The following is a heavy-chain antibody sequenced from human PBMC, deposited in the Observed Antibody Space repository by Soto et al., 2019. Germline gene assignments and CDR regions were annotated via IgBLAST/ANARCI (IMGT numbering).Heavy chain of an antibody. CDR3: ARVFSDSSSFFDP. CDR1: GGSISSGGYY. CDR2: IYYSGST. J-gene: IGHJ5*02. Sequence: SETLSLTCTVSGGSISSGGYYWSWICQHPGKGLEWIGYIYYSGSTYYNPSLKSRVTISVDTSKNQFSLKLSSVTAADTAVYYCARVFSDSSSFFDPWGQGTLVTVSS. D-gene: IGHD6-13*01. V-gene: IGHV4-31*03.